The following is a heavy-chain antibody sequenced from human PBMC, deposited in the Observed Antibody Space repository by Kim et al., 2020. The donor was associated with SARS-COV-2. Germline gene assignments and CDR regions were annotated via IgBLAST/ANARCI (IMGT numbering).Heavy chain of an antibody. D-gene: IGHD3-10*01. J-gene: IGHJ4*02. CDR1: GFTFSSYA. Sequence: GGSLRLSCAASGFTFSSYAMHWVRQAPGKGLEWVAVISYDGSNKYYADSVKGRFTISRDNSKNTLYLQMNSLRAEDTAVYYCARGPFGAYYYGSGSPYYFDYWGQGTLVTVSS. CDR2: ISYDGSNK. CDR3: ARGPFGAYYYGSGSPYYFDY. V-gene: IGHV3-30*04.